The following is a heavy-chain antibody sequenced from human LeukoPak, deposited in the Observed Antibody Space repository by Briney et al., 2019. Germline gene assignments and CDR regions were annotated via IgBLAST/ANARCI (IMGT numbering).Heavy chain of an antibody. CDR1: GFTVSSNY. V-gene: IGHV3-53*01. CDR3: ASAPSVVAVAAWDY. CDR2: IYSGGST. Sequence: PGGSLRLSCAASGFTVSSNYMSWVRQAPGKGLEWVSVIYSGGSTYYADSVKGRFTISRDNSKNTLYLQMNSLRAEDTAVYYCASAPSVVAVAAWDYWGQGTLVTVSS. D-gene: IGHD6-19*01. J-gene: IGHJ4*02.